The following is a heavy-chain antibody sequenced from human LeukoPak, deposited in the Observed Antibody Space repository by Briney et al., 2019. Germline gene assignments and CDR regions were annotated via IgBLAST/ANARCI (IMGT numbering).Heavy chain of an antibody. CDR2: INPNSGGT. CDR1: GYTFTGYY. Sequence: ASVKVSCKASGYTFTGYYMHWVQQAPGQGLEWMGWINPNSGGTNYAQKFQGRVTMTRDTSISTAYMELSRLRSDDTAVYYCARDWNDLFYFDYWGQGTLVTVSS. D-gene: IGHD1-1*01. CDR3: ARDWNDLFYFDY. V-gene: IGHV1-2*02. J-gene: IGHJ4*02.